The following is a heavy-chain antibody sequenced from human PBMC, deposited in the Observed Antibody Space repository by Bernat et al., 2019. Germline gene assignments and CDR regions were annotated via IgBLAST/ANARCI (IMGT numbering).Heavy chain of an antibody. V-gene: IGHV4-39*01. D-gene: IGHD2-15*01. Sequence: QLQLQESGPGLVKPSETLSLTCTVSGGSISSSSYYWGWIHQPPGKGLEWIGSIYYSGSTYYNPSLKSRVTISVDTSKNQFSLKLSSVTAADTAVYYCARVGYCSGGSCYDDDYWGQGTLVTVSS. CDR3: ARVGYCSGGSCYDDDY. J-gene: IGHJ4*02. CDR2: IYYSGST. CDR1: GGSISSSSYY.